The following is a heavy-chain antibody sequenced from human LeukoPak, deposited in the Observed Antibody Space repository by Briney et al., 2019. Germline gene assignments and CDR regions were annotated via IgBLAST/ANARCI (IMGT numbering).Heavy chain of an antibody. J-gene: IGHJ4*02. V-gene: IGHV1-69*13. CDR2: IIPIFGTA. CDR3: ARDGEWELPHY. D-gene: IGHD1-26*01. CDR1: GYTLTELS. Sequence: SVKVSCKVSGYTLTELSMHWVRQAPGQGLEWMGGIIPIFGTANYAQKFQGRVTITADESTSTAYMELSSLRSEDTAVYYCARDGEWELPHYWGQGTLVTVSS.